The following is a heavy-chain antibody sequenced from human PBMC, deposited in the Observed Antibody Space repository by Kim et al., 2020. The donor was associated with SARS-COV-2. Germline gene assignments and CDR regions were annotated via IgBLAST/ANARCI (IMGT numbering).Heavy chain of an antibody. J-gene: IGHJ4*02. CDR2: IKEDGSEK. Sequence: GGSLRLSCAASGFTFSGNWMSWVRQAPGKGLEWVANIKEDGSEKYYVDSVKGRFTISRDNAKNSLYLQMNSLRAEDTAVYYCVRAVQWVAPFDYWGQGTL. CDR3: VRAVQWVAPFDY. D-gene: IGHD6-19*01. CDR1: GFTFSGNW. V-gene: IGHV3-7*01.